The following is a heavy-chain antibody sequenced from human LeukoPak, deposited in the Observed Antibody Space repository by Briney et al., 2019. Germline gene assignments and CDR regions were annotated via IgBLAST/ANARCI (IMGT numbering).Heavy chain of an antibody. CDR3: ARNYPVTSYYYGMDV. CDR2: ISSSGSTI. D-gene: IGHD4-17*01. Sequence: SGGSLRLSCAASGFTFSSYGMHWVRQAPGKGLEWVSYISSSGSTIYYADSVKGRFTISRDNAKNSLYLQMNSLRAEDTAVYHCARNYPVTSYYYGMDVWGQGTTVTVSS. J-gene: IGHJ6*02. CDR1: GFTFSSYG. V-gene: IGHV3-48*04.